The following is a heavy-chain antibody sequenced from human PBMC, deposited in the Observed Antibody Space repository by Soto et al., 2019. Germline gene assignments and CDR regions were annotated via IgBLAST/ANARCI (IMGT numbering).Heavy chain of an antibody. Sequence: PGESQRHSRPGTGFTFDDYTMHWVRQYSGKGLEWVSLINWDDGSTYYADSVKGRFTISRDNSKNSLYLQMNSLRTEDTALYYSAKNKCGVRAWGYFDYWGEGTLVTVSS. CDR3: AKNKCGVRAWGYFDY. J-gene: IGHJ4*02. V-gene: IGHV3-43*01. CDR2: INWDDGST. CDR1: GFTFDDYT. D-gene: IGHD3-10*02.